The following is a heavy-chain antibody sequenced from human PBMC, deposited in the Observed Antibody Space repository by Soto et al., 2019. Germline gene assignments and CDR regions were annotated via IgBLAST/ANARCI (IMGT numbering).Heavy chain of an antibody. CDR1: GFSISNNNW. D-gene: IGHD2-15*01. J-gene: IGHJ6*02. CDR3: ARFSCYPYYYYGMDV. V-gene: IGHV4-4*02. Sequence: SETLSLTCAVSGFSISNNNWWTWVRQPPGKGLEWVGDIYHTGITNYSPSLKSRVTISVDNSKNQFSLRLTSVTAADTAVYYCARFSCYPYYYYGMDVWGQGTTVTVSS. CDR2: IYHTGIT.